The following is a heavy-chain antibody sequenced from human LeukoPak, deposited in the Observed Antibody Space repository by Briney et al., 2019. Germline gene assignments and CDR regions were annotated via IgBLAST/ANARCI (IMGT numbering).Heavy chain of an antibody. V-gene: IGHV4-34*01. CDR2: INHSGST. Sequence: SETLSLTCAVYGGSFSGYYWSWIRQPPGKGLEWIGEINHSGSTNYNPSLKSRVTISVDTSKNQFSLKLSSVTAADTAVYYCASSTIVGATYYYYYYMDVWGKGTTVTISS. D-gene: IGHD1-26*01. J-gene: IGHJ6*03. CDR1: GGSFSGYY. CDR3: ASSTIVGATYYYYYYMDV.